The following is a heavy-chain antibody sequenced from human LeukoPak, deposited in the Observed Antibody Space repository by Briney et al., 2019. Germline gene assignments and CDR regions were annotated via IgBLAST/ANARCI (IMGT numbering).Heavy chain of an antibody. V-gene: IGHV1-2*02. Sequence: ASVKVSCKASGYTFTGYYMHWVRQAPGRGLEWMGWINPNSGGTNYAQKFQGRVTMTRDTSISTAYMELRSLRSDDTAVYYCARDLRSSGWYVFDYWGQGTLVTVSS. CDR1: GYTFTGYY. J-gene: IGHJ4*02. CDR3: ARDLRSSGWYVFDY. D-gene: IGHD6-19*01. CDR2: INPNSGGT.